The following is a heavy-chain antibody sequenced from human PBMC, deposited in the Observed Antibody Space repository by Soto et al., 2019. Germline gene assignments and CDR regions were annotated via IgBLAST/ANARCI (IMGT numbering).Heavy chain of an antibody. J-gene: IGHJ4*02. CDR2: TSYDGSKK. D-gene: IGHD2-2*01. Sequence: GGSLRLSCAASGFTFSSFGMFWVRQAPGQGLEWVAVTSYDGSKKDYADSVKGRFTVSRDNSKSTLSLQMSNLRAEDTAVYYCARDGTYCSGTSCSYFDYWGQGTLVTVSS. CDR1: GFTFSSFG. CDR3: ARDGTYCSGTSCSYFDY. V-gene: IGHV3-33*07.